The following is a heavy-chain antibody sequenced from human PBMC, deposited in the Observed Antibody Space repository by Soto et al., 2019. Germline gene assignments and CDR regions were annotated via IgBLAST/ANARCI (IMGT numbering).Heavy chain of an antibody. D-gene: IGHD2-15*01. V-gene: IGHV4-34*01. CDR3: ARGSLIDYFDY. CDR1: GGSFSGYY. J-gene: IGHJ4*02. CDR2: INHSGST. Sequence: SETLSLTCAVYGGSFSGYYWSWIRQPPGKGLEWIGEINHSGSTNYNPSLKSRVTISVDTSKNQFSLKLSSVTAADTAVYYCARGSLIDYFDYWGQGTLVTVSS.